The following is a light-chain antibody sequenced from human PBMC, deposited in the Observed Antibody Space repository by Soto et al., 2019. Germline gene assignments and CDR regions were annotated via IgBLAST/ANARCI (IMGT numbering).Light chain of an antibody. CDR1: SSNVGGYNY. CDR3: TSWTSTSTYV. V-gene: IGLV2-14*03. J-gene: IGLJ1*01. CDR2: DVF. Sequence: QPALTQDASVSGSPGQSITISCTGTSSNVGGYNYVSWYQHHPGKAPKLMIYDVFTRPSGVSNRFSGSKSGNTASLTISALQAEDEADYYCTSWTSTSTYVFGSGTKVTVL.